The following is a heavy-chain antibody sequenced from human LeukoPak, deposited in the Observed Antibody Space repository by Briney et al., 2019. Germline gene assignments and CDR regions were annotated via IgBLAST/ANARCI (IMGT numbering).Heavy chain of an antibody. CDR3: ARTPTTVVTPFYFDY. Sequence: PGGSLRLSCAASGFTFSSYEMNWVRQAPGKGLEWASYISSSGSTIYYADSVKGRFTISRDNAKNSLYLQMNSLRAEDTAVYYCARTPTTVVTPFYFDYWGQGTLVTVSS. D-gene: IGHD4-23*01. CDR1: GFTFSSYE. J-gene: IGHJ4*02. V-gene: IGHV3-48*03. CDR2: ISSSGSTI.